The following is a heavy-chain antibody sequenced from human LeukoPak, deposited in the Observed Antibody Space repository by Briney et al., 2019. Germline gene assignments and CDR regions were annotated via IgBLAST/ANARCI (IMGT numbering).Heavy chain of an antibody. J-gene: IGHJ4*02. Sequence: GGSLTLSCAASGFTFSSYNMNWVRQAPGKGLEWVSYISSSSSTIYYADSVKGRFTISRDNAKNSLYLQMHSLRAEDTAVYYCARSGSYRLDYWGQGTLVTVSS. CDR1: GFTFSSYN. V-gene: IGHV3-48*01. CDR2: ISSSSSTI. CDR3: ARSGSYRLDY. D-gene: IGHD1-26*01.